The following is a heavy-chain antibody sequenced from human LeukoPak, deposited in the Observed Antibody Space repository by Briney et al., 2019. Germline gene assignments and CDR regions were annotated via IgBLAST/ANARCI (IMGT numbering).Heavy chain of an antibody. CDR2: VSGSGETT. Sequence: PGGSLRLSCAASGFTFSRCAMTWVRQAPGKGLEWVSAVSGSGETTYHADSVKGRFTISRDNSKNTLFLQMNSLRVEDTAVYYCTKCAGYSCTNDMDVWGRGTTVTVSS. CDR1: GFTFSRCA. CDR3: TKCAGYSCTNDMDV. V-gene: IGHV3-23*01. J-gene: IGHJ6*03. D-gene: IGHD6-13*01.